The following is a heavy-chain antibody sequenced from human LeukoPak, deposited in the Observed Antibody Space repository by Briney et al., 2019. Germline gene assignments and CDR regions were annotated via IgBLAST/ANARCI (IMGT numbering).Heavy chain of an antibody. V-gene: IGHV3-7*04. CDR3: VRDRPPDTTIVRLDS. CDR2: INEDGSQK. CDR1: GTFSRYW. D-gene: IGHD5-18*01. J-gene: IGHJ4*02. Sequence: GGSLRLSCAASGTFSRYWMTWVRQAPGKGLEWVANINEDGSQKYYVDPVKGRFTISRDNAKNSLYLQMNSLRVDDTAVYYCVRDRPPDTTIVRLDSWGQGTLVTVSS.